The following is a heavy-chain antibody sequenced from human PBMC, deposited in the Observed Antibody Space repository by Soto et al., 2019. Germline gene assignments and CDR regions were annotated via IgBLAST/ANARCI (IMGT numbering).Heavy chain of an antibody. J-gene: IGHJ4*02. CDR2: IIPILGIA. Sequence: QVQLVQSGAEVKKPGSSVKVSCKASGGTFSSYTISWVRQAPGQGLEWMGRIIPILGIANYAQKFQGRVTITADKSTSTAYMELSSLSSEDTAVYYCARDGHCSGGSCYFTWGQGTLVTVSS. CDR1: GGTFSSYT. CDR3: ARDGHCSGGSCYFT. D-gene: IGHD2-15*01. V-gene: IGHV1-69*08.